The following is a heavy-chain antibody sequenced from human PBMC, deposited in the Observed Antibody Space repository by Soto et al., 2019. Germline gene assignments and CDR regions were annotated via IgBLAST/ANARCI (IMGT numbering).Heavy chain of an antibody. J-gene: IGHJ5*02. CDR3: ARDQSWHDLVWWFDP. Sequence: ASVKVSCKASGGTFSSYAISWVRQAPGQGLEWMGGIIPIFGTANYAQKFQGRVTITADESTSTAYMELNSLTSEDTAVYYCARDQSWHDLVWWFDPWGQGTLVTVS. CDR1: GGTFSSYA. V-gene: IGHV1-69*13. CDR2: IIPIFGTA. D-gene: IGHD1-1*01.